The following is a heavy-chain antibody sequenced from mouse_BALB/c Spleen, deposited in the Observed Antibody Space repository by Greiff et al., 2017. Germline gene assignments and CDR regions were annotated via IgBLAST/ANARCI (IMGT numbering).Heavy chain of an antibody. CDR3: ARRYYGSSWYFDV. CDR2: ISYDGSN. J-gene: IGHJ1*01. V-gene: IGHV3-6*02. Sequence: EVQLQESGPGLVNPSQSLSLTCSVTGYSITSGYYWNWIRQFPGNKLEWMGYISYDGSNNYNPSLKNRISITRDTSKNQFFLKLNSVTTEDTATYYCARRYYGSSWYFDVWGAGTTVTVSS. D-gene: IGHD1-1*01. CDR1: GYSITSGYY.